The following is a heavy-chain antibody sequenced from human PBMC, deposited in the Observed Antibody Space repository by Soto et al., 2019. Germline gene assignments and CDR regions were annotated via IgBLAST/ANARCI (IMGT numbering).Heavy chain of an antibody. Sequence: SGTLALTCTVSGCSISSYYWSWIRQPPGKGLEWIGYIYYSGSTNYNPSLKSRVTISVDTSKNQFSLKLSSVTAADTAVYYCASSEVGWFDPWGQGTLVTVSS. CDR1: GCSISSYY. CDR3: ASSEVGWFDP. J-gene: IGHJ5*02. D-gene: IGHD1-26*01. CDR2: IYYSGST. V-gene: IGHV4-59*08.